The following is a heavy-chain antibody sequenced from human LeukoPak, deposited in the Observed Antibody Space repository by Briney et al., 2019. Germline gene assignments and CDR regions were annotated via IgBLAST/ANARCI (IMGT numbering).Heavy chain of an antibody. CDR1: GGSISSYY. Sequence: PSETLSLTCTVSGGSISSYYWSWIRQPAGKGLEWIGRIYTSGSTNYNPSLKSRVTISVDTSKNQFSLKLSSVTAADTAVYYCARSGNDFWSGPPPYYYGMDVWGQGTTVTVSS. CDR3: ARSGNDFWSGPPPYYYGMDV. V-gene: IGHV4-4*07. D-gene: IGHD3-3*01. CDR2: IYTSGST. J-gene: IGHJ6*02.